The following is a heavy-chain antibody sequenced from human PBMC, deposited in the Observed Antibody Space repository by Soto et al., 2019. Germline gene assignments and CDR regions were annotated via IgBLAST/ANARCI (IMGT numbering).Heavy chain of an antibody. Sequence: QITLKESGATPVKPTQTLTLTCTCSGFSLSTSRVGVGWIRQPPGKALEWLAVIYWDDAKTYRPSLKSRLTITKDTSKNQVALTMTNMDPVDTATYYCAHAYGGRSLYWGQGTLVTVSS. J-gene: IGHJ4*02. CDR3: AHAYGGRSLY. V-gene: IGHV2-5*02. D-gene: IGHD1-26*01. CDR1: GFSLSTSRVG. CDR2: IYWDDAK.